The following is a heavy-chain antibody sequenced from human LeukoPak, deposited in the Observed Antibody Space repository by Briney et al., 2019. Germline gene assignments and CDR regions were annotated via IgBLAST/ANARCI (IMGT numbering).Heavy chain of an antibody. CDR1: GGTFSSYA. CDR3: ARTYCSSTSCYGKAYGMDV. CDR2: IIPIFGTA. Sequence: SVKVSCAASGGTFSSYAISWVRQAPGQGLEWMGGIIPIFGTANYAQKFQGRVTITADESTSTAYMELSSLRSEDTAVYYCARTYCSSTSCYGKAYGMDVWGQGTTVTVSS. J-gene: IGHJ6*02. V-gene: IGHV1-69*13. D-gene: IGHD2-2*01.